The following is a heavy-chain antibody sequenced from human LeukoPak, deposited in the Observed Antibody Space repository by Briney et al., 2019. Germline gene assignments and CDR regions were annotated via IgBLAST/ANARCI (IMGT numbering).Heavy chain of an antibody. CDR1: GYSVSSGYS. Sequence: SETLSLTCAVSGYSVSSGYSWGWIRQPPGKGLEWIGSMSHSGSTYSTPSLKSRVTISVDTSKNQFSLKLSSVTAADTAVYYCARDRKDIVVVPAAISYYYYYYMDVWGKGTTVTVSS. CDR2: MSHSGST. J-gene: IGHJ6*03. D-gene: IGHD2-2*01. V-gene: IGHV4-38-2*01. CDR3: ARDRKDIVVVPAAISYYYYYYMDV.